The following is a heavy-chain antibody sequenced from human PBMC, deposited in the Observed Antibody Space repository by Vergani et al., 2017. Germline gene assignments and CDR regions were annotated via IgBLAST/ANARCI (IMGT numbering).Heavy chain of an antibody. CDR2: INPSGGST. CDR3: ARDADLGYCSSTSCYDNWFDP. CDR1: GYTFTSYY. V-gene: IGHV1-46*01. D-gene: IGHD2-2*01. Sequence: QVQLVQSGAEVKKPGASVKVSCKASGYTFTSYYMHWVRQAPGQGLEWMGIINPSGGSTSYAQKFQGRVTMTRDTSTSTVYMELSSLRSEDTAVYYCARDADLGYCSSTSCYDNWFDPWGQGTLVTVSS. J-gene: IGHJ5*02.